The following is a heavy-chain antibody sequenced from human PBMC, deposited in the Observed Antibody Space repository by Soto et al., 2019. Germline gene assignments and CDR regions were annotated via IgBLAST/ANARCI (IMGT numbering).Heavy chain of an antibody. CDR3: AKGGYKYGLDP. V-gene: IGHV3-23*01. CDR2: ISESGDNT. Sequence: EVQLLESGGGLVQPGGSLRLSCAASGFTFSSSAMSWVRQAPGKGPEWVSAISESGDNTFSADSVKGRFTISRDNTKNTLYLQMNSLRAEDTALYFRAKGGYKYGLDPWGQGTLVTVSS. D-gene: IGHD5-18*01. J-gene: IGHJ5*02. CDR1: GFTFSSSA.